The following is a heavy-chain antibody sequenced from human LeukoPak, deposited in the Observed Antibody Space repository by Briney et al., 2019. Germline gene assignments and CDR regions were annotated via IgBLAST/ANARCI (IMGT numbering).Heavy chain of an antibody. Sequence: PSQTLSLTCTVSGGSIISGGYYWSWIRQHPGKGLEWIGYIYYSGGTYYNPSLKSRVTISVDTSKNQFSLKLSSVTAADTAVYYCARYSHVEAFDIWGQGTMVTVSS. CDR3: ARYSHVEAFDI. CDR1: GGSIISGGYY. D-gene: IGHD5-18*01. CDR2: IYYSGGT. V-gene: IGHV4-31*03. J-gene: IGHJ3*02.